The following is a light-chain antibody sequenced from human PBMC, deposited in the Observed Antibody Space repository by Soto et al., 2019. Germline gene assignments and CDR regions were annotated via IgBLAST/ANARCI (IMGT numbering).Light chain of an antibody. CDR1: QSVAMY. J-gene: IGKJ2*01. CDR2: AAS. V-gene: IGKV1-39*01. Sequence: DIPMTQSPSSLSASVGDTVIITCRASQSVAMYLNWYQQKPGKAPKLLIYAASSLQSGVPSRFSGSGSATDFTLTISSLQPEDSATYYCQQSYNTPRAFGQGTKLEIK. CDR3: QQSYNTPRA.